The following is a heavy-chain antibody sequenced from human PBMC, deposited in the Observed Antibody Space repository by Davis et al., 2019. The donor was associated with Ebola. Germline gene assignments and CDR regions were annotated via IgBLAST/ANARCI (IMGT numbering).Heavy chain of an antibody. CDR2: ISSGSRYI. V-gene: IGHV3-21*06. J-gene: IGHJ3*01. CDR1: GFSFRNYG. CDR3: ARLLPPGRDYDTSAEDAFDL. Sequence: GESLKISCEASGFSFRNYGMHWVRQAPGKGLESVSFISSGSRYIYYADSVRGRFIISRDNAKNSLYLQMNSLRADDTAVYYCARLLPPGRDYDTSAEDAFDLWGQGTKVTVSS. D-gene: IGHD3-16*01.